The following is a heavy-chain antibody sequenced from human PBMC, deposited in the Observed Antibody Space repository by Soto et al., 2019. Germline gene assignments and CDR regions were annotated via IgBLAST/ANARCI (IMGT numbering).Heavy chain of an antibody. CDR1: GGSISSYY. Sequence: ASETLSLTCTVSGGSISSYYWSWIRQPPGKGLEWIGYIYYSGSTNYNPSLKSRVTISVDTSKNQFSLKLSSVTAADTAVYYCARVCWGGTGIFGVVDPYYYYGMDVWGQGTTVTVSS. J-gene: IGHJ6*02. D-gene: IGHD3-3*01. CDR2: IYYSGST. CDR3: ARVCWGGTGIFGVVDPYYYYGMDV. V-gene: IGHV4-59*01.